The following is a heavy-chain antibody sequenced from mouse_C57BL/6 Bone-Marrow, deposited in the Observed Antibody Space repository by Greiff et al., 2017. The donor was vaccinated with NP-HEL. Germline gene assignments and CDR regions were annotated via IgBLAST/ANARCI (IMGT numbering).Heavy chain of an antibody. J-gene: IGHJ3*01. CDR1: GYTFTSYG. CDR3: AREALITTVVAGKFAY. V-gene: IGHV1-81*01. Sequence: QVQLKQSGAELARPGASVKLSCKASGYTFTSYGISWVKQRTGQGLEWIGEIYPRSGNTYYNEKFKGKATLTADKSSSTAYMELRSLTSEDSAVYFCAREALITTVVAGKFAYWGQGTLVTVSA. CDR2: IYPRSGNT. D-gene: IGHD1-1*01.